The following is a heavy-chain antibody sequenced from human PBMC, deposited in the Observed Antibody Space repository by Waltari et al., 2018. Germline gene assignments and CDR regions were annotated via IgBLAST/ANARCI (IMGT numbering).Heavy chain of an antibody. Sequence: GAEVKKPGASVKVSCKASGYTFTSYGISWVRQAPGQGLEWMGRIIPIFGTANYAQKFQGRVTITADKSTSTAYMELSSLRSEDTAVYYGAGYSSGRYYYYGMDVWGQGTTVTVSS. D-gene: IGHD6-19*01. CDR1: GYTFTSYG. CDR3: AGYSSGRYYYYGMDV. J-gene: IGHJ6*02. CDR2: IIPIFGTA. V-gene: IGHV1-69*06.